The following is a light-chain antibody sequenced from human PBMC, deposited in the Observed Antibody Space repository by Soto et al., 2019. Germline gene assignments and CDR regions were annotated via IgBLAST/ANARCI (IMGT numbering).Light chain of an antibody. CDR2: DVS. CDR3: SSYSGSSTLVV. CDR1: SSDVGGYNF. Sequence: QSALTQPASVSGSPGQSIAISCTGTSSDVGGYNFVSWYQQHPGKAPKLMIYDVSNRPSGVSNRFSGSKSGNTASLTISGLQAAPEADYSCSSYSGSSTLVVFGGGTKL. V-gene: IGLV2-14*03. J-gene: IGLJ2*01.